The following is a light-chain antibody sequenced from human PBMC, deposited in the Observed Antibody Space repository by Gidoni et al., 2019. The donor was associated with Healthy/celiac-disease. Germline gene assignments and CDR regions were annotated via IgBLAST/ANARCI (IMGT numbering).Light chain of an antibody. CDR2: GAS. V-gene: IGKV3-20*01. CDR1: QSVSSSY. CDR3: QQTRA. J-gene: IGKJ4*01. Sequence: DIVLTQSPGTLSLSPGEPATLFCRASQSVSSSYLAWYQQKPGQAPRLLLYGASSRATGIPDRFSGSGSGTDFTLTISRLEPEDFAVYYCQQTRAFGGGTKVEIK.